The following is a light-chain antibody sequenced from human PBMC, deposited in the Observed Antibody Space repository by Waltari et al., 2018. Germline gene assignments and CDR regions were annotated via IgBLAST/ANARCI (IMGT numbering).Light chain of an antibody. V-gene: IGKV3-20*01. J-gene: IGKJ4*01. CDR3: QQYGSSPPLT. CDR2: GAS. CDR1: QSVSSSY. Sequence: EIVLTQSPGTLSLSPGERATLSRRASQSVSSSYLAWYQQKPGKAPRLLIYGASSRATGIPDRCSGSGSGTDFTLTISRLEPEDFAVYYCQQYGSSPPLTFGGGTKVEIK.